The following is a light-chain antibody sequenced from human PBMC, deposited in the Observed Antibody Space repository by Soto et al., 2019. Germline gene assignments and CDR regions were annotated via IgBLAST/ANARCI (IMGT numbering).Light chain of an antibody. CDR3: QQRSNWPPIT. CDR1: QSVGTS. V-gene: IGKV3-11*01. J-gene: IGKJ5*01. Sequence: EIVLSVSPSTLSLSPGERATLSCRASQSVGTSLAWYQQRSGQAPRLLIFDASIRATGIPARFSGSGSGTDFTLTIFSLEPEDFAVYYCQQRSNWPPITFGQGTRLEI. CDR2: DAS.